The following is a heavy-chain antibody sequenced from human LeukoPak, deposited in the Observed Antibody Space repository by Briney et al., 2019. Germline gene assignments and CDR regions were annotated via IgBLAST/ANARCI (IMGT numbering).Heavy chain of an antibody. J-gene: IGHJ6*02. Sequence: GGSLRLSCAASGFTFNSYSVNWVRQAPGKGLEWVSSISSSSTYIYYADSMKGRFTISRDNAKNSLYLQMNSLRVEDTAVYYCARDQYYDSSGYSNYYYGMDVWGQGTTVTVSS. CDR2: ISSSSTYI. CDR1: GFTFNSYS. V-gene: IGHV3-21*01. D-gene: IGHD3-22*01. CDR3: ARDQYYDSSGYSNYYYGMDV.